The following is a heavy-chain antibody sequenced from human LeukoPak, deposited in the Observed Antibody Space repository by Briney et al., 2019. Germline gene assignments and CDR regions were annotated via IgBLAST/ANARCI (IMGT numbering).Heavy chain of an antibody. CDR2: IYASGRT. CDR1: GGSISSYY. V-gene: IGHV4-4*07. Sequence: SETLSLTCTASGGSISSYYWNWIRQSAGKRLEWIGRIYASGRTDYNPSPKSRATMSVDTSKNQFSLKVTYVTAADTAVYYCARGHSSGHYYDYWGQGTLVTVSS. CDR3: ARGHSSGHYYDY. D-gene: IGHD3-22*01. J-gene: IGHJ4*02.